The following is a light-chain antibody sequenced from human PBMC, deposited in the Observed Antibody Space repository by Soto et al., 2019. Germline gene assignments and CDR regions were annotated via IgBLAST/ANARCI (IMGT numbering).Light chain of an antibody. CDR1: QSVSNN. J-gene: IGKJ5*01. CDR2: GAF. Sequence: EIVMPQSPATLSVSPGERATLSCRASQSVSNNLAWYQQKPGQAPRLLIYGAFNRATGIPARFSGSGSGADFTLTISSLEPEDFAVYYCQQRNIWPPVTFGQGTRLEIK. CDR3: QQRNIWPPVT. V-gene: IGKV3-11*01.